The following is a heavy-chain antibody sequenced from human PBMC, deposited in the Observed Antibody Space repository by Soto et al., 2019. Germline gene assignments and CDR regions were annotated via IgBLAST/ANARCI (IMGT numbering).Heavy chain of an antibody. CDR3: ASYGEGYSGYDRNPFDY. J-gene: IGHJ4*02. CDR2: IIPIFGTA. CDR1: GGTFSSYA. D-gene: IGHD5-12*01. Sequence: ASVKVSCKASGGTFSSYAISWVRQAPGQGLEWMGGIIPIFGTANYAQKFQGRVTITADESTSTAYMELSSLRSEDTAVYYCASYGEGYSGYDRNPFDYWGQGTLVTVSS. V-gene: IGHV1-69*13.